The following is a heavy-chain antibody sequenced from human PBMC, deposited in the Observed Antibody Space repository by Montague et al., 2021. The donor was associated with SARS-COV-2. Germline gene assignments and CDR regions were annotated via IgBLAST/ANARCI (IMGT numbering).Heavy chain of an antibody. J-gene: IGHJ6*02. Sequence: SKTLSLTCAVYGGSFSGYYWSWIRQPPGKGLEWIGEINHSGSTNYNPSLKSRVTISVDTSKNQFSLKLSSVTAADTAVYYCARGPVDDNCSGGSCYSRYYYGMDVWGRGTTVTVSS. V-gene: IGHV4-34*01. CDR3: ARGPVDDNCSGGSCYSRYYYGMDV. D-gene: IGHD2-15*01. CDR2: INHSGST. CDR1: GGSFSGYY.